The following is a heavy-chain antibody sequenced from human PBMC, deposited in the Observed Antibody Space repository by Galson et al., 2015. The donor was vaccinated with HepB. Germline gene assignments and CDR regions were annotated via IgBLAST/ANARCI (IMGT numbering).Heavy chain of an antibody. V-gene: IGHV4-59*12. Sequence: ETLSLTCTVSGGSISSYYWSWIRQPPGKGLEWIGYIYYSGSTNYNPSLKSRVTISVDTSKNQFSLKLSSVTAADTAVYYCARDLRAAAGTGWFDPWGQGTLVTVSS. D-gene: IGHD6-13*01. CDR2: IYYSGST. J-gene: IGHJ5*02. CDR3: ARDLRAAAGTGWFDP. CDR1: GGSISSYY.